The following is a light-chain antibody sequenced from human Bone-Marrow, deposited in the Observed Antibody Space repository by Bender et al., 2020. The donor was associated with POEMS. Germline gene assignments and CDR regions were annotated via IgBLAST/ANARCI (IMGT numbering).Light chain of an antibody. CDR2: EVR. Sequence: QSALTQPASVSGSPGQSITISCTGASSDVGAYNLVSWYQQHPGKAPKLLIYEVRKRPSGVSNRFSGSKSDNTASLTISGLQAEDEADFYCCSYADNSVWVFGGGTKVTVL. J-gene: IGLJ3*02. CDR1: SSDVGAYNL. CDR3: CSYADNSVWV. V-gene: IGLV2-23*02.